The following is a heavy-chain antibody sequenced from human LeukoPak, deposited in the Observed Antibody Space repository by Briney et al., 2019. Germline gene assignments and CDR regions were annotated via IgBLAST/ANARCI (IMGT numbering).Heavy chain of an antibody. D-gene: IGHD6-19*01. CDR3: ARGASGDSSGWYYY. Sequence: ASVKGSCKASGYTFTGYYMHWVRQAPGQGLEWMGWINPNSGGTNYAQKFQGRVTMTRDTSSSTAYMEVSRLRSDDTAVYYCARGASGDSSGWYYYWGQGTLVTVSS. J-gene: IGHJ4*02. CDR1: GYTFTGYY. CDR2: INPNSGGT. V-gene: IGHV1-2*02.